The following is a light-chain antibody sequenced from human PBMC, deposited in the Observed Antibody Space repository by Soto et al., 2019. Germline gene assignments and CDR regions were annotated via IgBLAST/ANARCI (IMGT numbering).Light chain of an antibody. Sequence: DIVMTQSPATLSVSPGERATLSCRASQSFSSNLAWYQQKPGQAPRLLIYGASTRATGIPARFSGGGSGTEFTLTISSLQSADFAVYYCQQYNSWPITFGQGTRLEIK. CDR1: QSFSSN. V-gene: IGKV3-15*01. J-gene: IGKJ5*01. CDR3: QQYNSWPIT. CDR2: GAS.